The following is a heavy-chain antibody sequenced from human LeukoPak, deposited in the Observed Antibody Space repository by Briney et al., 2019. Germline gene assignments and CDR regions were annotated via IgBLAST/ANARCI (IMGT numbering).Heavy chain of an antibody. CDR3: AMWGDYDVLTGYYVSDY. Sequence: PGASLRLSCAASGFTFRNYAMSWVRQAPGKGLEWVSAITGGGSGIYYADSMKSRFTISRDNSKNTLYLQINSLRAEDTAVYYCAMWGDYDVLTGYYVSDYWGQGTLVTVSS. V-gene: IGHV3-23*01. J-gene: IGHJ4*02. CDR1: GFTFRNYA. CDR2: ITGGGSGI. D-gene: IGHD3-9*01.